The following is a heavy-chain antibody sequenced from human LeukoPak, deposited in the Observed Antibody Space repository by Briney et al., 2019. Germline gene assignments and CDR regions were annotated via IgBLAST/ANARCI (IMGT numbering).Heavy chain of an antibody. J-gene: IGHJ4*02. CDR3: AREISVAGNREGVVY. D-gene: IGHD6-19*01. Sequence: ASVKVSCKASGYTFTSYYMHWVRQAPGQGLEWMGIINPSGGSTSYAQKFQGRVTMTRDTSTSTVYMELSSLRSEDTAVYYCAREISVAGNREGVVYWGQGTLVTVSS. V-gene: IGHV1-46*01. CDR2: INPSGGST. CDR1: GYTFTSYY.